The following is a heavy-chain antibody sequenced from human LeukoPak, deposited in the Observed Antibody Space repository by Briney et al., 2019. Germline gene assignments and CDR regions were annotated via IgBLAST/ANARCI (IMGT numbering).Heavy chain of an antibody. CDR1: GFTFSDYY. CDR3: ARDRARGVGKSSWFDP. D-gene: IGHD3-10*01. Sequence: GGSLRLSCAASGFTFSDYYMSWIRQAPGKGLEWVSYISSSGSTIYYADSVKGRFTISRDNAKNSLYLQMNSLRAEDTAVYYCARDRARGVGKSSWFDPWGQGTLVTVSP. CDR2: ISSSGSTI. J-gene: IGHJ5*02. V-gene: IGHV3-11*04.